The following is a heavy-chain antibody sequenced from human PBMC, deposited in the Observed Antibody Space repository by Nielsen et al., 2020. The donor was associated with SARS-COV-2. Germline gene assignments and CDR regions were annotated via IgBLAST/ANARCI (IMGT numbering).Heavy chain of an antibody. Sequence: VRPMPGKGLEWMGRIDPSDSYTNYSPSFQGHVTISADKSISTAYLQWSSLKASDTAMYYCARHGEVAVAGKNYYYYGMDVWGQGTTVTVSS. D-gene: IGHD6-19*01. V-gene: IGHV5-10-1*01. CDR3: ARHGEVAVAGKNYYYYGMDV. CDR2: IDPSDSYT. J-gene: IGHJ6*02.